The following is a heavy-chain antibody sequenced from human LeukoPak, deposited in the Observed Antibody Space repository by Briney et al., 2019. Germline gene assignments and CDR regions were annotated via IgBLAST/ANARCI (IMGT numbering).Heavy chain of an antibody. Sequence: RGSLRLSCAASGFTFSSYSMNWVRQAPGKGLEWVSSISSSSSYIYYADSVKGRFTISRDNSKNTLYLQMNSLRAEDTAVYYRAKGPPGIAAAGIYMDVWGKGTTVTVSS. CDR3: AKGPPGIAAAGIYMDV. CDR2: ISSSSSYI. CDR1: GFTFSSYS. V-gene: IGHV3-21*04. J-gene: IGHJ6*03. D-gene: IGHD6-13*01.